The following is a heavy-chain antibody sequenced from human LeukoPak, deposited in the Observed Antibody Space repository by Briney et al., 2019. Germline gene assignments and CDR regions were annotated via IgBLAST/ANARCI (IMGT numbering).Heavy chain of an antibody. CDR3: AGVGYGSGSWGWFDP. CDR1: GSPIGRHY. CDR2: THFSGSS. D-gene: IGHD3-10*01. V-gene: IGHV4-59*11. J-gene: IGHJ5*02. Sequence: SETLSLTCSVSGSPIGRHYWTWIRQPPGKGREGIGYTHFSGSSKYSPSLKSRATTSLDRAKNQISLTLTSVAAADPAIYYCAGVGYGSGSWGWFDPWGQGTLVTVSS.